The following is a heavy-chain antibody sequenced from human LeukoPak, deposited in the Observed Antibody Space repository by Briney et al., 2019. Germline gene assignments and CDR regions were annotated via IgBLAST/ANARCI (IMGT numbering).Heavy chain of an antibody. Sequence: SETLSLTCTVSGGSISGYYWSWIRQPPGKGLEWIGEINHSGSTNYNPSLKSRVTISVDTSKNQFSLKLTSVTAADTAVYYCARVFSDSSGYYWLGDYWGQGTLVTVSS. V-gene: IGHV4-34*01. CDR3: ARVFSDSSGYYWLGDY. CDR2: INHSGST. CDR1: GGSISGYY. J-gene: IGHJ4*02. D-gene: IGHD3-22*01.